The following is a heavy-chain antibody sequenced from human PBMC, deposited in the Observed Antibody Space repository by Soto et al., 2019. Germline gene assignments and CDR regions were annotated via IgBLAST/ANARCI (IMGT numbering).Heavy chain of an antibody. CDR2: IYYSGST. J-gene: IGHJ5*02. CDR1: GDSISASY. V-gene: IGHV4-59*01. D-gene: IGHD6-19*01. Sequence: SETLSLTCTVSGDSISASYWTWIRQPPGKGLEWIGYIYYSGSTNYNPSLKSRVTISVDTSKNQFSLKLSSVTAADTAVYYCARLAAVAEGGWFDPWGQGTLVTVSS. CDR3: ARLAAVAEGGWFDP.